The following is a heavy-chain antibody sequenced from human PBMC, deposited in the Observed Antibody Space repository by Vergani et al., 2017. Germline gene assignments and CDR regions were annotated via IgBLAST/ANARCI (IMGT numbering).Heavy chain of an antibody. CDR1: LFTFSSYS. D-gene: IGHD6-13*01. V-gene: IGHV1-69*01. Sequence: QVQLVQSGAEFNKPFSSVKFSFPSSLFTFSSYSISFLLQAPLQFLYFILFIIPIFGTANYAQKFQGRVTITADESTSTAYMELSSLRSEGTAVYYCAGGVGSSWYSGIDPWGQGTLVTVSS. J-gene: IGHJ5*02. CDR2: IIPIFGTA. CDR3: AGGVGSSWYSGIDP.